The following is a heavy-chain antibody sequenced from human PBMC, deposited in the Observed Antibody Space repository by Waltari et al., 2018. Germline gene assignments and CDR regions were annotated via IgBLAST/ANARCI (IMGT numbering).Heavy chain of an antibody. Sequence: QVQLVQSGAEVKKPGASVTVSCKASGYTFTGYYMHWVRQAPGQGLEWMGWINPNSGGTNYAQKFQGRVTMTRDTSISTAYMELSRLRSDDTAVYYCARDRITIFGVPKGWFDPWGQGTLVTVSS. V-gene: IGHV1-2*02. D-gene: IGHD3-3*01. CDR3: ARDRITIFGVPKGWFDP. CDR2: INPNSGGT. CDR1: GYTFTGYY. J-gene: IGHJ5*02.